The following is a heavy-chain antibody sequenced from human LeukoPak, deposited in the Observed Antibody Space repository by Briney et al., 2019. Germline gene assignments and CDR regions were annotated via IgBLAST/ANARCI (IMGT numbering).Heavy chain of an antibody. Sequence: GGSLRLSCAASGFTLSNAWMSWVRQAPGKGLEWVGRIKSKTDGGTTDYAAPVKGRFNITRDDSKNTLYLQMNSLKTEDTALYYCTTAPYGNYYYYYMDVWGKGTTVTVSS. V-gene: IGHV3-15*01. CDR3: TTAPYGNYYYYYMDV. CDR1: GFTLSNAW. D-gene: IGHD4-17*01. J-gene: IGHJ6*03. CDR2: IKSKTDGGTT.